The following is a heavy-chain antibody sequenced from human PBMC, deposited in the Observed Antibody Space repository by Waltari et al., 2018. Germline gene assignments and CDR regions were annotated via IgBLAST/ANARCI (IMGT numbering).Heavy chain of an antibody. CDR1: GGTVSSYA. J-gene: IGHJ4*02. CDR3: ARVGYYDFWSGYYR. V-gene: IGHV1-69*12. Sequence: QVQLLQYGAEVKKPGSSVKVPWKAQGGTVSSYAHNWVPTAPGQGLEWMGGIIPIFGTANYAQKFQGRVTITADESTSTAYMELSSLRSEDTAVYYCARVGYYDFWSGYYRWGQGTLVTVSS. CDR2: IIPIFGTA. D-gene: IGHD3-3*01.